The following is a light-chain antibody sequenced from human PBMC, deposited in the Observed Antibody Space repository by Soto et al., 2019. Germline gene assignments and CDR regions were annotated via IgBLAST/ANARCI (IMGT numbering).Light chain of an antibody. J-gene: IGKJ1*01. V-gene: IGKV3-20*01. CDR3: QQYGSSPRT. CDR1: QSVSSSS. Sequence: EIVLTQSPGTLSLSPGERATLSCRASQSVSSSSLAWYQQKPGQAPRLLIYDASSSATGIPDRFSGSGSGTDFTLTISRLEPEDFAVYYCQQYGSSPRTFGQGTKVEIK. CDR2: DAS.